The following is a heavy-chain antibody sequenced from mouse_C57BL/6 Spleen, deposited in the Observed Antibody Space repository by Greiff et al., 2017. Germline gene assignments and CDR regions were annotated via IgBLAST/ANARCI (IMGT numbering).Heavy chain of an antibody. Sequence: EVKLQESGPGLVKPSQSLTLTCSVTGYSITSGYYWNWIRQYPGNKLEWQGYISYDGSNNYNPSLKNRITITRDTSKNQFFLKLNSVTTEYTATDYCAGDGGDYGSSHHCYFDVWGTGTTVTVSS. J-gene: IGHJ1*03. CDR2: ISYDGSN. D-gene: IGHD1-1*01. CDR1: GYSITSGYY. V-gene: IGHV3-6*01. CDR3: AGDGGDYGSSHHCYFDV.